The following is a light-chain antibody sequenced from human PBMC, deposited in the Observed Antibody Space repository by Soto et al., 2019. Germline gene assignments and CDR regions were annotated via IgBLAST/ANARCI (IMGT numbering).Light chain of an antibody. CDR3: QQYNSHSWT. CDR2: KAS. CDR1: QSISSW. Sequence: DVPVTQYHSTLSASVGDRVTITCRASQSISSWLAWYQQKPGKAPKLLIYKASSLESGVPSRFSGSGSGTEFTLTISSLQPDDFATYYCQQYNSHSWTFGQGTKVDI. J-gene: IGKJ1*01. V-gene: IGKV1-5*03.